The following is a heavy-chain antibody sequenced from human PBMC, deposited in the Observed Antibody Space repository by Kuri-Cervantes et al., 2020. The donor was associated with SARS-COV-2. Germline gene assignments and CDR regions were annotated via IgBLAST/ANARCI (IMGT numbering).Heavy chain of an antibody. CDR3: ARHEGPHHPGAIIAGAGIDYYYGMDV. D-gene: IGHD6-19*01. CDR1: GGSISSSSYY. CDR2: VYYSGST. V-gene: IGHV4-39*07. J-gene: IGHJ6*02. Sequence: SETLSLTCTVSGGSISSSSYYWGWIRQPPGKGLEWIGSVYYSGSTYYNPSLKSRVTISVDTSKNQFSLKLSSVTAADTAVYYCARHEGPHHPGAIIAGAGIDYYYGMDVWGQGTTVTVSS.